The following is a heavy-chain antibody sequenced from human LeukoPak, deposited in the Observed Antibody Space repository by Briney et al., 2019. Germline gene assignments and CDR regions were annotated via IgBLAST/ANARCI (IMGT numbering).Heavy chain of an antibody. CDR1: GFTFNTYS. V-gene: IGHV3-21*01. CDR2: ISSGSSYI. CDR3: ARQVGVDDAFDI. D-gene: IGHD1-26*01. Sequence: GGSLRLSCAASGFTFNTYSVNWVRQAPGKGLEWVSSISSGSSYIFYADSMKGRFTISRDNAKTSLYLQMNSLGAEDTAVYYCARQVGVDDAFDIWGQGTKVTVSS. J-gene: IGHJ3*02.